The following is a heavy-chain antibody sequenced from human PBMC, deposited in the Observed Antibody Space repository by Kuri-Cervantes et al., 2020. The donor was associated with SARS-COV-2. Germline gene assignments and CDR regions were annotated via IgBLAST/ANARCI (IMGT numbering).Heavy chain of an antibody. J-gene: IGHJ5*01. CDR2: IRYDGSNK. Sequence: GESLKISCAASGFTFSSYGMNWVRQAPGKGLEWVAFIRYDGSNKYYADSVKGRFTISRDNSKTTLYLQMNSLRAEDTAVYYCAKTTTIFGVVSWFDSWGQGTLVTVSS. CDR3: AKTTTIFGVVSWFDS. D-gene: IGHD3-3*01. V-gene: IGHV3-30*02. CDR1: GFTFSSYG.